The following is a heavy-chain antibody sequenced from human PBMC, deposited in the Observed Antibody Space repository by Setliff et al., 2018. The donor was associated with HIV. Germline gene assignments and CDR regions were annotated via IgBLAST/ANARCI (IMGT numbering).Heavy chain of an antibody. CDR1: GGTFSNYA. J-gene: IGHJ6*03. CDR2: IIPIFNTA. CDR3: ARIVRPSYYYYYYMDV. V-gene: IGHV1-69*13. D-gene: IGHD3-10*02. Sequence: SVKVSCKASGGTFSNYAFSWVRQAPGQGLEWMGGIIPIFNTANYAQKFQGRVTITADESTSTAYMELSSLRSEDTAVYYCARIVRPSYYYYYYMDVWGKGTTVTVSS.